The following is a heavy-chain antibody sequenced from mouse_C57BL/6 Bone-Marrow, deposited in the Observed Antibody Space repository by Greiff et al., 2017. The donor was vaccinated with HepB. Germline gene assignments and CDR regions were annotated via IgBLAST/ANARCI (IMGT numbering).Heavy chain of an antibody. CDR1: GYTFTDYY. V-gene: IGHV1-19*01. CDR2: INPYNGGT. Sequence: VQLQQSGPVLVKPGASVKMSCKASGYTFTDYYMNWVKQSHGKSLEWIGVINPYNGGTSYNQKFKGKATLTVDKSSSTAYMELNSLTSEDSAVYYCARKSEGNYPLYFDYWGQGTTLTVSS. D-gene: IGHD2-1*01. CDR3: ARKSEGNYPLYFDY. J-gene: IGHJ2*01.